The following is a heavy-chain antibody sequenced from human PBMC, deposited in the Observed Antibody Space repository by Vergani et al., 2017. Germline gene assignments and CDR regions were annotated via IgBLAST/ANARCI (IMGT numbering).Heavy chain of an antibody. CDR2: ISSSSSTI. V-gene: IGHV3-48*04. Sequence: EVQLVESGGGLVQPGGSLRLSCAASGFTFSSYSMNWVRQAPGKGLEWVSYISSSSSTIYYADSVKGRFTISRDNAKNSLYLQMNSLRAEDTAVYYCARELSYCGGDCIHFDYWGQGTLVTVSS. CDR3: ARELSYCGGDCIHFDY. D-gene: IGHD2-21*02. J-gene: IGHJ4*02. CDR1: GFTFSSYS.